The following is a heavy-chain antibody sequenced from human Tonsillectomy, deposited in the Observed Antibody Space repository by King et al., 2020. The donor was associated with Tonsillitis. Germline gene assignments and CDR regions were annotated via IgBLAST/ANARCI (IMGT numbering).Heavy chain of an antibody. Sequence: VQLVESGGGVVQPGRSLRLSCTASGFTFSSYGMHWVRQAPGKGLEWVAVIWYDGSNKYYEDSVKGRFTISRDNSKNTLYLQMNSLRVEDTAVYFCARGRLLFPPFAYWGLGTLVTVSS. D-gene: IGHD2-21*01. V-gene: IGHV3-33*08. CDR2: IWYDGSNK. CDR1: GFTFSSYG. CDR3: ARGRLLFPPFAY. J-gene: IGHJ4*02.